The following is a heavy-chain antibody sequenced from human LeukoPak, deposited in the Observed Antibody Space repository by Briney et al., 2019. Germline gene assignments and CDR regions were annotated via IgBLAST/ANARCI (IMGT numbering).Heavy chain of an antibody. CDR3: ARDVVGSGYRHDAFDI. V-gene: IGHV4-4*07. CDR2: IYTSGST. J-gene: IGHJ3*02. Sequence: PSETLSLTCTVSGGSISSYYWSWIRQPAGKGLEWIGRIYTSGSTNYNPSLKSRVTMSVDTSKNQFSLKLSSVTAADMAVYYCARDVVGSGYRHDAFDIWGQGTMVTVSS. CDR1: GGSISSYY. D-gene: IGHD3-22*01.